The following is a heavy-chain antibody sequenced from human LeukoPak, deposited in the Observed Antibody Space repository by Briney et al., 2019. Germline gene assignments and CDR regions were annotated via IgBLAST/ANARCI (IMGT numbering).Heavy chain of an antibody. CDR2: ISYDGSNK. D-gene: IGHD2-15*01. V-gene: IGHV3-30*03. CDR3: ARETVVVVAATPFDYYDSSGPFDY. Sequence: GTSLRLSCAASGFTLTTYSIHWVRQAPGKGLEWVAVISYDGSNKYYADSVKGRFTIPRDNSKNTLYLQMNSLRAEDTAVYYCARETVVVVAATPFDYYDSSGPFDYWGQGTLVTVSS. CDR1: GFTLTTYS. J-gene: IGHJ4*02.